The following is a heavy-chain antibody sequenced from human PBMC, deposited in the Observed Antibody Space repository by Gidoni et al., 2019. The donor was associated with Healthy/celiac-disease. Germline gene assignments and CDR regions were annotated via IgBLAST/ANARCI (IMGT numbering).Heavy chain of an antibody. J-gene: IGHJ6*02. D-gene: IGHD6-19*01. CDR3: AKEAFEAGPYYYYGMDV. Sequence: QVQLVESGGGVVQPGRSLRLSCAASGFTFSSYGMHWVRQAPGKGLEWVAVISYDGSNKYYADSVKGRFTISRDNSKNTLYLQMNSLRAEDTAVYYCAKEAFEAGPYYYYGMDVWGQGTTVTVSS. V-gene: IGHV3-30*18. CDR2: ISYDGSNK. CDR1: GFTFSSYG.